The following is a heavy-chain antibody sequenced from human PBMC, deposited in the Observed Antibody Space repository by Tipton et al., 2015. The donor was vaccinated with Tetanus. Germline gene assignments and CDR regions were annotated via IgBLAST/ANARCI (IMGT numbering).Heavy chain of an antibody. CDR3: ARSMAAAGTGWFDP. Sequence: QSGAEVKKPGASVKVSCKASGYTFTGYYMHWVRQTPGQGLEWMGWINPNSGGTNYAQKFQGRVTMTRDTSISTAYMDLRSLTSDDTAVYYCARSMAAAGTGWFDPWGQGTLVTVSS. CDR1: GYTFTGYY. V-gene: IGHV1-2*02. J-gene: IGHJ5*02. CDR2: INPNSGGT. D-gene: IGHD6-13*01.